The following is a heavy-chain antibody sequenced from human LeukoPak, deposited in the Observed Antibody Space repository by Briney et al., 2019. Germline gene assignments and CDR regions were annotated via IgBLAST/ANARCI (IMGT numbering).Heavy chain of an antibody. Sequence: ASVKASCKSSGYTFTAYYMHWVRPAPGQGLEWMGWINPNSGGTNYAQKFQGRVTMTRDTSISTAYMELSRLRSDDTAVYYCARDVGYNWNYRTFDYWGQGTLVTVSS. CDR2: INPNSGGT. V-gene: IGHV1-2*02. CDR1: GYTFTAYY. D-gene: IGHD1-7*01. CDR3: ARDVGYNWNYRTFDY. J-gene: IGHJ4*02.